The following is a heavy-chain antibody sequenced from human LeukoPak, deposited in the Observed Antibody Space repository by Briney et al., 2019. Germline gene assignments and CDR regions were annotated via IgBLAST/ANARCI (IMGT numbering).Heavy chain of an antibody. Sequence: GGSLRLSCAASGFTFSSYSMNWVRQAPGKGLEWVSSISSSSSYIYYADSVKGRFTISRDNAKTSLYLQMNSLRAEDTAVYYCARDRIAVAGIFDYFDYWGQGTLVTVSS. V-gene: IGHV3-21*01. CDR3: ARDRIAVAGIFDYFDY. CDR1: GFTFSSYS. J-gene: IGHJ4*02. CDR2: ISSSSSYI. D-gene: IGHD6-19*01.